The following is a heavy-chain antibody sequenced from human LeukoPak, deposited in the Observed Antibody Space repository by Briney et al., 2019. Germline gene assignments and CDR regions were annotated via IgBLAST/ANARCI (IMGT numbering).Heavy chain of an antibody. J-gene: IGHJ4*02. CDR1: GFTFSSYG. CDR2: IWYDGSNK. D-gene: IGHD6-19*01. Sequence: QPGGSLRLSCAASGFTFSSYGMHWVRQAPGKGLEWVAVIWYDGSNKYYADSVKGRFTISRDNSKNTLYLQMNSLRAEDTAVYYCARDSSGWIRYFDYWGQGTLVTVSS. V-gene: IGHV3-33*01. CDR3: ARDSSGWIRYFDY.